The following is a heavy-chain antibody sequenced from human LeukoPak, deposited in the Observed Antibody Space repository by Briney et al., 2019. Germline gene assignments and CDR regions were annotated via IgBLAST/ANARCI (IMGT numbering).Heavy chain of an antibody. D-gene: IGHD1-14*01. CDR3: ARAGRTQYYFDY. CDR2: INAGNGNT. J-gene: IGHJ4*02. Sequence: ASVKVSCKASGYTFTSYAMHWVRQAPGQRLEWMGWINAGNGNTKYSQEFQGRVTITRDTSASTAYMELSSLRSEDMAVYYCARAGRTQYYFDYWGQGTLVTVSS. CDR1: GYTFTSYA. V-gene: IGHV1-3*03.